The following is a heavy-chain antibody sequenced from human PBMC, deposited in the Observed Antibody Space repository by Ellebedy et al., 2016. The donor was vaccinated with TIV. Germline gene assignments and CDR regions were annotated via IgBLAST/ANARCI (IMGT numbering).Heavy chain of an antibody. V-gene: IGHV4-39*01. J-gene: IGHJ4*02. CDR1: GGSIRITSYY. CDR3: ARRSSYWSARDF. CDR2: IYYDGST. Sequence: MPSETLSLTCTVSGGSIRITSYYWGWIRQPPGLGLEWIGSIYYDGSTYYNPSLKSRVTISKDTSKNQFSLKLTSVTAADTAVYYCARRSSYWSARDFWGQGTLATVSS. D-gene: IGHD6-19*01.